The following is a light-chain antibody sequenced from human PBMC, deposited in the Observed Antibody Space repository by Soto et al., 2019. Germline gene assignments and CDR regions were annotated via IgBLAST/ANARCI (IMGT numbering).Light chain of an antibody. J-gene: IGKJ1*01. CDR2: GVY. CDR3: QQYGSLWT. V-gene: IGKV3-20*01. CDR1: QSISTN. Sequence: SPGERATLSCRASQSISTNLAWYQQKPGQAPRLLIYGVYTRAPGIPDRFSGSGSGTDFTLTISRLEPEDFAVYYCQQYGSLWTFGQGTKVDIK.